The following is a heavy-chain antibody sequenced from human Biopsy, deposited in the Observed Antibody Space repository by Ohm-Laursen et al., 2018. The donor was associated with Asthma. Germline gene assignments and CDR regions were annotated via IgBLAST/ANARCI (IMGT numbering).Heavy chain of an antibody. D-gene: IGHD3-22*01. CDR3: AKVRSDWVITESFDY. V-gene: IGHV3-30-3*01. J-gene: IGHJ4*02. CDR1: GRHFGSYN. CDR2: ITFDGSTQ. Sequence: SLRLSCAASGRHFGSYNMHWARQAPGKGLEWVAVITFDGSTQHYGDSVEGRFTISRDNAKNSVFLHMDSLRPEDTAFYYCAKVRSDWVITESFDYWGQGVLVTVSS.